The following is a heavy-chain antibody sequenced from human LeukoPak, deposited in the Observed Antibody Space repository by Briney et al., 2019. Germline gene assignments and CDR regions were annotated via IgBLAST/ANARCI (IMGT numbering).Heavy chain of an antibody. CDR2: ISYDGSNK. J-gene: IGHJ4*02. D-gene: IGHD3-16*01. CDR3: AKVRWGSDNALDS. Sequence: GGSLRLSCAASGFTFSSYAMHWVRQAPGKGLEWVAVISYDGSNKYYADSVKGRFTISRDNSMNTLYLQMNSLRAEDTAVYYCAKVRWGSDNALDSWGQGTLVTGSS. V-gene: IGHV3-30*04. CDR1: GFTFSSYA.